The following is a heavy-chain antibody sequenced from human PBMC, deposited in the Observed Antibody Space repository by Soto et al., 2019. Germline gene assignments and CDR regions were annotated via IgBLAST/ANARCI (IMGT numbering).Heavy chain of an antibody. V-gene: IGHV3-21*01. D-gene: IGHD2-2*02. CDR1: GFTFSSYG. J-gene: IGHJ6*01. Sequence: GGSLRLSGAASGFTFSSYGINWVRQAPWKGLEWVSSISSSSIYIYYADSVKGRFTISRDNAKNSLYLQMNSLRAEDTAVYYCARDHTVRTHLYSYVMKVFGQ. CDR3: ARDHTVRTHLYSYVMKV. CDR2: ISSSSIYI.